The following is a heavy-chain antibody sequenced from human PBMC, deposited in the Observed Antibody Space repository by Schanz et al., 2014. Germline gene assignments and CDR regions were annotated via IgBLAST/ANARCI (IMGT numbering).Heavy chain of an antibody. CDR2: IKRDGSEK. J-gene: IGHJ6*02. Sequence: VQLVESGGGLIQPGGSLRLSCAASGFGFSSYSMNWVRQAPGKGLEWVANIKRDGSEKNYLDSVKGRFTISRDNAKNSLFLQMNSLRAEDTAVYYCLAPDYGMDVWGQGTTVTVSS. V-gene: IGHV3-7*01. CDR3: LAPDYGMDV. CDR1: GFGFSSYS.